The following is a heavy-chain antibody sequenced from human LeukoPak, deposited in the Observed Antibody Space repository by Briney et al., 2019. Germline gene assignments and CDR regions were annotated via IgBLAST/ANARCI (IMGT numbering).Heavy chain of an antibody. CDR1: GFTVSSNY. Sequence: TGGSLRLSCAASGFTVSSNYMSWVRRAPGKGLEWVSVIYSGGSTYYADSVKGRFTISRDNAKNSLYLQMNSLRAEDTAVYYCARQNGYGPRVLDYGAREPRVTVPS. J-gene: IGHJ4*02. CDR2: IYSGGST. V-gene: IGHV3-53*01. CDR3: ARQNGYGPRVLDY. D-gene: IGHD5-18*01.